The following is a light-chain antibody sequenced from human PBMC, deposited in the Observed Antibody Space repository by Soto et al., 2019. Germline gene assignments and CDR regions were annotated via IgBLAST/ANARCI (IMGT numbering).Light chain of an antibody. J-gene: IGKJ1*01. Sequence: DIVLTQSPLSLPVTPGEPASISCRSSQSLLHSNGNIYLDWYLQKPGQSPQLLIYLGSMRAFGVPDRFSGSGSGTDFTLKISRVEAEDVGVYYCMQAIQAPRTFGLGTKVEIK. V-gene: IGKV2-28*01. CDR3: MQAIQAPRT. CDR2: LGS. CDR1: QSLLHSNGNIY.